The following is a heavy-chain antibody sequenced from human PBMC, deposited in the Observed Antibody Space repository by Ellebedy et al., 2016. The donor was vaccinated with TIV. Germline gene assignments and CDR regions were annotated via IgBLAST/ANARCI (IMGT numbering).Heavy chain of an antibody. Sequence: MPSETLSLTCTVSGASITSGGYYWSWIRQHPGKGLEWIGYIYYNGSTYYNPSLNSRVTISVDTSKSQFPLKLSSVTAADTAVYYCASGLGVRRMNAFDIWGQGTMVTVSS. V-gene: IGHV4-31*03. CDR2: IYYNGST. CDR1: GASITSGGYY. D-gene: IGHD2-8*02. CDR3: ASGLGVRRMNAFDI. J-gene: IGHJ3*02.